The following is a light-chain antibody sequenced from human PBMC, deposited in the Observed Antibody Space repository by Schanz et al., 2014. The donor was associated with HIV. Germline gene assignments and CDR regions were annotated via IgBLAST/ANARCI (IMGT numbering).Light chain of an antibody. CDR2: DTN. CDR1: TSNIGTGFH. V-gene: IGLV1-40*01. CDR3: SSYAGTTNLWV. Sequence: QSVLTQPPSVSGAPGQRVTISCTGGTSNIGTGFHVHWYQQVPGAAPKLLIFDTNNRPSGVPDRFSGSKSGPSASLAITGLQAEDEADYYCSSYAGTTNLWVFGGGTKLTVL. J-gene: IGLJ3*02.